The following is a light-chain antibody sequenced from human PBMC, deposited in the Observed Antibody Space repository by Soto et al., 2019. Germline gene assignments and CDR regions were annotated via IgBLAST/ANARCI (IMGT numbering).Light chain of an antibody. CDR2: AAS. CDR1: QIVSSGF. CDR3: QQYGNSPQT. Sequence: EIVLTQSPGTLSLSPGERATLSCRASQIVSSGFLAWYQQKPGQAPRLLIYAASYRATGIPDRFSGSGSRTDFTLTISRLEPEDFAVYYCQQYGNSPQTFGQGTKVDIK. V-gene: IGKV3-20*01. J-gene: IGKJ1*01.